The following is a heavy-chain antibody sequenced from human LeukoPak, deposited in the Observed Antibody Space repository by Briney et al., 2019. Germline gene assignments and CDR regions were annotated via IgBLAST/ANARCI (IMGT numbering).Heavy chain of an antibody. D-gene: IGHD1-20*01. J-gene: IGHJ3*02. CDR2: IYYSGDS. CDR1: GGSISSSSHY. V-gene: IGHV4-39*01. CDR3: ASDEITGGFGAFDI. Sequence: SETLSLTCTVSGGSISSSSHYWGWIRQPPGKGLEWIGSIYYSGDSYYNPSLKSRVTTSVDTSKSQFSLRLSSVTAADTAIYYCASDEITGGFGAFDIWGQGTMVTVSS.